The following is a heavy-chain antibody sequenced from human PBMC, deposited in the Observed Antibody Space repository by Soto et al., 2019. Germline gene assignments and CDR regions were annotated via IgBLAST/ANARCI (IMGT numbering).Heavy chain of an antibody. CDR2: INGPGVRT. CDR3: XXXXXXXXLTGYSYY. V-gene: IGHV3-23*01. D-gene: IGHD1-20*01. Sequence: EVQLLESGGGLVQPGGSLRLSCAVSGFEVTSYGMGWVRQGPGKGLEWVSVINGPGVRTYSADSVKGRFTISRDNSKXXXXXXXXXXXXXXXXXXXXXXXXXXXXLTGYSYYWGQGTLVTVSS. J-gene: IGHJ4*02. CDR1: GFEVTSYG.